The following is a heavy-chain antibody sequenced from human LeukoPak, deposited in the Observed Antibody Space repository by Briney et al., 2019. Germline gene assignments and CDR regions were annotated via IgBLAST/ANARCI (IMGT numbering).Heavy chain of an antibody. CDR2: IYYSGST. CDR3: ARDRVAVAGAYNWFDP. J-gene: IGHJ5*02. Sequence: PSETLSLTCTVSGGSISGYYWTWIRQPPGKGLEWIGYIYYSGSTNYNPSLKSRVTISVDTSKKQFSQKRSYGNAEEPAVYYCARDRVAVAGAYNWFDPWGQGTLVTVSS. V-gene: IGHV4-59*12. D-gene: IGHD6-19*01. CDR1: GGSISGYY.